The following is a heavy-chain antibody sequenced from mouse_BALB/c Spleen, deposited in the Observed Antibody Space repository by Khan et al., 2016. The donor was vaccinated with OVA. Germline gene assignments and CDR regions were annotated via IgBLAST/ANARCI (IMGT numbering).Heavy chain of an antibody. Sequence: VQLQQSGTVLARPGASVKMSCKASGYIFTNYWIHWVKQRPGQDLEWIGGIFTGNSDTDYNQKFKDKAKLTAVTSASTAYMELSSLSNEDSAVYYCTRAGYGAFAYWGQGALVTVSP. CDR1: GYIFTNYW. CDR3: TRAGYGAFAY. J-gene: IGHJ3*01. D-gene: IGHD1-1*01. V-gene: IGHV1-5*01. CDR2: IFTGNSDT.